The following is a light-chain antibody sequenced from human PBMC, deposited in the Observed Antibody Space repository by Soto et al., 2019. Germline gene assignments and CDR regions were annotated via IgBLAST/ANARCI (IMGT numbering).Light chain of an antibody. CDR3: LQDYTYPWT. CDR2: GAS. V-gene: IGKV1-6*01. Sequence: AIQMTQSPSSLSASLGDRVTITCQASQAIRNDLGWYQQKPGKAPNLLIFGASNLQAGVPVRFSASGSGTNFTLTISNLQPEDFASYYCLQDYTYPWTFGQGTKVDIK. J-gene: IGKJ1*01. CDR1: QAIRND.